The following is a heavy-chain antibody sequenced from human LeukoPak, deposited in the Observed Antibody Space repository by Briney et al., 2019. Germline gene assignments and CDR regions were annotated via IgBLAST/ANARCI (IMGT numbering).Heavy chain of an antibody. Sequence: GASVNVSCKASGYTFTSYYINWVRQATGQALEWMGWMNPNSGNTGYAQKFQGRVTMTRNTSISTPYTALSSLISADTAAYYCARLRRGAAGTSYYFDYWGQGTLVTVSS. CDR2: MNPNSGNT. D-gene: IGHD6-13*01. CDR3: ARLRRGAAGTSYYFDY. CDR1: GYTFTSYY. V-gene: IGHV1-8*01. J-gene: IGHJ4*02.